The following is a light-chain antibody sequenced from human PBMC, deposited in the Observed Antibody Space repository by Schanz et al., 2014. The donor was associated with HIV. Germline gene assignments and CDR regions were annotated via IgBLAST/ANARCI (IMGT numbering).Light chain of an antibody. CDR1: QSVSSSY. Sequence: EIVLTQSPGTLSLSPGERATLSCRASQSVSSSYLAWYQQKPGQAPRLLIYGASSRATDIPDRFSGSGSGTDFTLTISRLEPEDFAVYYCQQYGSSQVTFGGGTKVEI. V-gene: IGKV3-20*01. CDR3: QQYGSSQVT. J-gene: IGKJ4*01. CDR2: GAS.